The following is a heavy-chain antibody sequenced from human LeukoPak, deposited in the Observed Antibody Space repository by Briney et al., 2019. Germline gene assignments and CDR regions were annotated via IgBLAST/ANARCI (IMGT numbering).Heavy chain of an antibody. CDR1: GYSISSGYY. J-gene: IGHJ3*02. CDR3: AKSNGYGLVDI. V-gene: IGHV4-38-2*02. D-gene: IGHD3-10*01. CDR2: IFYSGST. Sequence: SSETLSLTCTVSGYSISSGYYWGWIRQPAGKGLEWIGNIFYSGSTYYSPSLKSRVTISLDTSRNQFSLKLNSVTAADTAVYYCAKSNGYGLVDIWGQGTMVTVSS.